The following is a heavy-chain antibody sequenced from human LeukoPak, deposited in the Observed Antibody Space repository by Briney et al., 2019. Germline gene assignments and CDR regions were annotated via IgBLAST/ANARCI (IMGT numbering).Heavy chain of an antibody. D-gene: IGHD4-23*01. Sequence: PGGSLRLSCAASGFTFSSYAMSWVRQAPGKGLEWVSTFSGSGGSTYYADSVKGRFTISRDNAKNSLYLQMNSLRAEDTAVYYCARVEVTTLDHNTDHQPDDAFDIWGQGTMVTVSS. J-gene: IGHJ3*02. CDR3: ARVEVTTLDHNTDHQPDDAFDI. CDR2: FSGSGGST. CDR1: GFTFSSYA. V-gene: IGHV3-23*01.